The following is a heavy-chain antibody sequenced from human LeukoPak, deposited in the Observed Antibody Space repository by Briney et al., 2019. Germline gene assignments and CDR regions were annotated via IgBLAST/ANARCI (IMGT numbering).Heavy chain of an antibody. D-gene: IGHD3-16*02. J-gene: IGHJ4*02. Sequence: SETLSLTCTVSGGSISSYYWSWIRQPPGKGLEWIGYISYSGSTNYNPSLKSRVTISVDTSKNQFSLKLSSVIAADTAVYYCAKYVWGSYPTFEDYWGQGTLVTVSS. V-gene: IGHV4-59*01. CDR3: AKYVWGSYPTFEDY. CDR2: ISYSGST. CDR1: GGSISSYY.